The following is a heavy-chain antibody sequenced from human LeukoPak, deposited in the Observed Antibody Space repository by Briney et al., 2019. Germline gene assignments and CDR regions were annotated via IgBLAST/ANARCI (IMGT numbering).Heavy chain of an antibody. V-gene: IGHV3-7*01. Sequence: GGSLRLSCAASGFTFSSYWMSWVRQAPGKGLEWVANIKQDGSEKYYVDSVKGRFTISRDNAKNSLYLQMSSLRAEDAAVYYCARDSYSYGYDNWFDPWGQGTLVTVSS. D-gene: IGHD5-18*01. CDR1: GFTFSSYW. J-gene: IGHJ5*02. CDR3: ARDSYSYGYDNWFDP. CDR2: IKQDGSEK.